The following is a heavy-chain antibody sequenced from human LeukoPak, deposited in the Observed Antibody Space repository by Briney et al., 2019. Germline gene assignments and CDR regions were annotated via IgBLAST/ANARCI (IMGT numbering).Heavy chain of an antibody. Sequence: GSLKLSCAASGFTFSSYGMHWVRQAPGQGLEWVAVISYDGSNKYYADSVKGRFTISRDNSKNTLYLQMNSLRAEDTAVYYCAKGDGIAAAGYAYWGQGTLVTVSS. J-gene: IGHJ4*02. CDR2: ISYDGSNK. V-gene: IGHV3-30*18. D-gene: IGHD6-13*01. CDR3: AKGDGIAAAGYAY. CDR1: GFTFSSYG.